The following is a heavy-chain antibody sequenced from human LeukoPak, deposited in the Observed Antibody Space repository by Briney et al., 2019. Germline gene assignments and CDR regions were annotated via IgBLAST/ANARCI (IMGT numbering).Heavy chain of an antibody. CDR3: ARGIDTAF. CDR1: GYIFTRYD. CDR2: MNPNTGNT. Sequence: ASVKVSCKTSGYIFTRYDINWVRQAPGQGLEWMGWMNPNTGNTVYAQKFQGRVTMTRDNSITTAYMELSSLRGDDTAVYFCARGIDTAFWGQGTLVTVSS. D-gene: IGHD1-26*01. V-gene: IGHV1-8*01. J-gene: IGHJ4*02.